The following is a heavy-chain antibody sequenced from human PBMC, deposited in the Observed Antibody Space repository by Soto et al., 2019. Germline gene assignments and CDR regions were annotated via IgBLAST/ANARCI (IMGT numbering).Heavy chain of an antibody. CDR3: ARSGGGLDY. CDR1: GFTFNTYW. D-gene: IGHD3-16*01. V-gene: IGHV3-74*03. J-gene: IGHJ4*02. Sequence: GGSLRLSCAASGFTFNTYWMHWVRQAPGKGLVWVSYIDNDGTNTAYADSVKGRFTMSRDNAKNTVYLQMRSLRADDTAVYYCARSGGGLDYWGQGSLVTVSS. CDR2: IDNDGTNT.